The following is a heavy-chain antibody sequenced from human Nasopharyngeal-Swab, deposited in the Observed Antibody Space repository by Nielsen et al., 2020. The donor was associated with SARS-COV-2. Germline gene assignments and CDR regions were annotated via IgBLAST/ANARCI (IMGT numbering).Heavy chain of an antibody. CDR3: ARSRLPGVFSVAASWYFEL. D-gene: IGHD2-15*01. CDR2: IYSGGSR. V-gene: IGHV3-53*01. Sequence: VRQAPGKGLEWVSVIYSGGSRHYADSVKGRFTISRDNSKNALYLQMNSLRAEDTAVYYCARSRLPGVFSVAASWYFELWGRGTLVTVSS. J-gene: IGHJ2*01.